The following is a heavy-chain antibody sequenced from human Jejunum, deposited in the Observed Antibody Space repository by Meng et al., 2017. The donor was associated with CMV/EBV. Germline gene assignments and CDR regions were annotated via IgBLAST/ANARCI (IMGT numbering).Heavy chain of an antibody. J-gene: IGHJ6*02. CDR2: IHYSGTP. V-gene: IGHV4-59*01. D-gene: IGHD5-12*01. CDR3: ARALGDIVAADGMDV. CDR1: GGSISPCY. Sequence: SGGSISPCYWSWIRQSPEKGLEWIGYIHYSGTPNYTPSLKSRVTISIDTSKNQFSLKVTSVTAADAAVYYCARALGDIVAADGMDVWGQGTTVTVSS.